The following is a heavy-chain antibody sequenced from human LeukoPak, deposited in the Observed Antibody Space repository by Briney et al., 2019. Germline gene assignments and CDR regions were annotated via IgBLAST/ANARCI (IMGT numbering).Heavy chain of an antibody. D-gene: IGHD1-26*01. CDR1: GFTFRSYW. J-gene: IGHJ3*01. CDR2: IKEDGSRK. CDR3: ARIISGIYYGDAFDV. V-gene: IGHV3-7*01. Sequence: GGSLRLSCAASGFTFRSYWMTWVRQAPGKGLEWVANIKEDGSRKYYVDSVQGRFTISRDNAKNSLYLHMDSLRAEDRAVYYCARIISGIYYGDAFDVWGQGTIVTVSS.